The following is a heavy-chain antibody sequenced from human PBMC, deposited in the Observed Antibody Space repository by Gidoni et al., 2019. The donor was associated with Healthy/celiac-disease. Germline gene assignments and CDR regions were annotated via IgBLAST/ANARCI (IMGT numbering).Heavy chain of an antibody. Sequence: DVQLVQSGAEVTQPGESLRISCKGSGYSFPSYWISWVRQMPGKGLEWMGRIDPSDSYTNYSPSFQGHVTISADKSISTAYLQWSSLKASDTAMYYCARLDSTGAGTTDRFDPWGQGTLVTVSS. V-gene: IGHV5-10-1*01. CDR2: IDPSDSYT. D-gene: IGHD1-7*01. CDR1: GYSFPSYW. J-gene: IGHJ5*02. CDR3: ARLDSTGAGTTDRFDP.